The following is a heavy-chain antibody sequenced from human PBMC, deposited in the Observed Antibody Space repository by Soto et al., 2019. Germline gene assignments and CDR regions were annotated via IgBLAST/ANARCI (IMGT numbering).Heavy chain of an antibody. D-gene: IGHD4-17*01. CDR2: IDNSGIT. CDR3: ARNYGNYGHYFDS. J-gene: IGHJ4*02. V-gene: IGHV4-31*03. CDR1: GGSISSGDHY. Sequence: PSETLSLTCTVSGGSISSGDHYWGWIRQHPERGLEWIGYIDNSGITYDNPSLKSRIAMSVDTSQNQSSLKLRSVTAADTAVYYCARNYGNYGHYFDSWGQGTLVTVSS.